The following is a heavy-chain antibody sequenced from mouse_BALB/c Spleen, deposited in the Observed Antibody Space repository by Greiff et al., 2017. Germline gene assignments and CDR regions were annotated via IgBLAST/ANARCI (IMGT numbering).Heavy chain of an antibody. V-gene: IGHV1-87*01. CDR2: IYPGDGDT. Sequence: VKLVESGAELARPGASVKLSCKASGYTFTSYWMQWVKQRPGQGLEWIGAIYPGDGDTRYTQKFKGKATLTADKSSSTAYMQLSSLASEDSAVYYCAREGGFYYGSSYHYAMDYWGQGTSVTVSS. J-gene: IGHJ4*01. CDR3: AREGGFYYGSSYHYAMDY. D-gene: IGHD1-1*01. CDR1: GYTFTSYW.